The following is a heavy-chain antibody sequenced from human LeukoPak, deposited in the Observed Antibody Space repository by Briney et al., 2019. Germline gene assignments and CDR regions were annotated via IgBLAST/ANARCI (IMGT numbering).Heavy chain of an antibody. CDR1: GGSISSYS. Sequence: SETLSLTCSVSGGSISSYSWTWIRQSPGKGLEWIGYIYYSGSTNYNPSLKSRVTISVDTSKNQFSLKLSSVTAADTAVYYCARVSRQYYYDSSGYYDYWGQGTLVTVSS. D-gene: IGHD3-22*01. CDR3: ARVSRQYYYDSSGYYDY. V-gene: IGHV4-59*01. CDR2: IYYSGST. J-gene: IGHJ4*02.